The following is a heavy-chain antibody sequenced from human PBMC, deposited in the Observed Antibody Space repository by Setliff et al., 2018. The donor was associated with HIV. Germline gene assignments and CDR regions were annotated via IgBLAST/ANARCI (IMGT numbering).Heavy chain of an antibody. Sequence: PSETLSLTCTVSGVSISSHYWSWIRQPPGKGLEWIGYIYNSGRTNYNPSLKSRVTISADTSKKQFSLRLNSVTAADTAMYYCAKAGGDSWGQGTLVTVSS. CDR3: AKAGGDS. V-gene: IGHV4-4*08. CDR2: IYNSGRT. CDR1: GVSISSHY. D-gene: IGHD3-10*01. J-gene: IGHJ5*01.